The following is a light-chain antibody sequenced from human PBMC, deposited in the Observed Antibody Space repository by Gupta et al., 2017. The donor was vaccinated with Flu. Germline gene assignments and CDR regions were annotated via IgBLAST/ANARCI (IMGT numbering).Light chain of an antibody. J-gene: IGKJ1*01. V-gene: IGKV2-28*01. CDR2: LGS. CDR1: QSRLHSNGYNY. Sequence: EIVLTQSPPSLPVTPGEPASISCRSSQSRLHSNGYNYLDWYLQKPGQSPQLLIYLGSNRASGVPDRFSGSGSGTDFTLKISRVEAEDVGVYYCMQALQTLRTFGQGTKVEIK. CDR3: MQALQTLRT.